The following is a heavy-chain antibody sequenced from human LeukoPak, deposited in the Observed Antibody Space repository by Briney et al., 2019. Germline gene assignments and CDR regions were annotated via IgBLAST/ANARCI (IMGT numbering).Heavy chain of an antibody. J-gene: IGHJ4*02. Sequence: ASVNVSCKVSEGTISSYSLSWVRQAPGQGLEWIGEFIPIFGTANYEKKFQDRVTITEDESTITAYMELSSLRSEDTAVYYCARDPSIYNYDGSGHNDYWGQGTLVTVSS. CDR1: EGTISSYS. V-gene: IGHV1-69*13. D-gene: IGHD3-22*01. CDR3: ARDPSIYNYDGSGHNDY. CDR2: FIPIFGTA.